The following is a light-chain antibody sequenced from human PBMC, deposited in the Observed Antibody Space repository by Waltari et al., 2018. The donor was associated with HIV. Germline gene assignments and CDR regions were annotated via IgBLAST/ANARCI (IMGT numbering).Light chain of an antibody. CDR3: QQRGTWPQVT. V-gene: IGKV3-11*01. Sequence: EIVLTQSPATLSVSPGERAILSCWASQSVSRHLAWYQQKSGQAPRLLIYEISTRAAGTPGRFNGSGSGTDFTLTITDVEPADVAVYYCQQRGTWPQVTFGGGTRVEI. CDR1: QSVSRH. J-gene: IGKJ4*01. CDR2: EIS.